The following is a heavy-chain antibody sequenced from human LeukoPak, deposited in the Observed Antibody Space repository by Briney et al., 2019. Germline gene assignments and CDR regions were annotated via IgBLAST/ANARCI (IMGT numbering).Heavy chain of an antibody. D-gene: IGHD6-19*01. J-gene: IGHJ4*02. CDR3: AREQYSSGWYPGYFDY. CDR1: GYSISSGYY. CDR2: IYHSGRT. V-gene: IGHV4-38-2*02. Sequence: PSETLSLTCTVSGYSISSGYYWGWIRPPPGKGLEWIGSIYHSGRTFYNPSLKSRVTISVDTSKNQFSLKLSSVTAADTAVYYCAREQYSSGWYPGYFDYWGQGTLVTVSS.